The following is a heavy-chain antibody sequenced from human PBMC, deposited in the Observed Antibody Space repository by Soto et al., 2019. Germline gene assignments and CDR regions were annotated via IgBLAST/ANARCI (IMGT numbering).Heavy chain of an antibody. Sequence: SETLSLTCTVSGGSISSSSYYWGWIRQPPGKGLEWIGEINHSGSTNYNPSLKSRVTISVDTSKNQFSLKLSSVTAADTAVYYCARFNDGSGSYYFDYWGQGTLVTVSS. CDR1: GGSISSSSYY. V-gene: IGHV4-39*07. J-gene: IGHJ4*02. CDR3: ARFNDGSGSYYFDY. CDR2: INHSGST. D-gene: IGHD3-10*01.